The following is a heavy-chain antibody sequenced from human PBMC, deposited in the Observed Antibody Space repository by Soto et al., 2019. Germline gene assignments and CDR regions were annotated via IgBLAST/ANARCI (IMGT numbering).Heavy chain of an antibody. CDR1: GGSISSYY. D-gene: IGHD4-4*01. Sequence: SETLSLTCTVSGGSISSYYWSWIRQPPGKGLEWIGYIYYSGSTNYNPSLKSRVTISVDTSKNQFSLKLSSVTAADTAVYYCARDRGSDYNFDYWGQGTLVTVSS. CDR2: IYYSGST. V-gene: IGHV4-59*01. J-gene: IGHJ4*02. CDR3: ARDRGSDYNFDY.